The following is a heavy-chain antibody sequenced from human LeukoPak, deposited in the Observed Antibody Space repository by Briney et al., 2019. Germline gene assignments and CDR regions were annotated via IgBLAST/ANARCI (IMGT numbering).Heavy chain of an antibody. CDR1: GYTFTSYG. D-gene: IGHD1-1*01. CDR3: ARGATATRIFDY. Sequence: KVSCKASGYTFTSYGISWVRQMPGKGLEWMGIIYPGDFDTRYSPSFQGQITISADKSINTAYLQWSSLKASDTAMYYCARGATATRIFDYWGQGTLVPVSS. J-gene: IGHJ4*02. V-gene: IGHV5-51*01. CDR2: IYPGDFDT.